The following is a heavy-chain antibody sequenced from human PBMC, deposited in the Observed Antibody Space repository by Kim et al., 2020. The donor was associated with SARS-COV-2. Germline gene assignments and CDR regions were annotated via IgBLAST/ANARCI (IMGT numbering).Heavy chain of an antibody. CDR1: GFSFSTYT. Sequence: GGSLRLSCSASGFSFSTYTINWVRQPPGKGLEWLSYMNSGTGTIFYADSVRGRFTVSRDNAKNSLYLQMNILRDDDTAMYYCAAHSGSHWFDYWGQGTLVTVSS. J-gene: IGHJ4*02. CDR2: MNSGTGTI. D-gene: IGHD1-26*01. CDR3: AAHSGSHWFDY. V-gene: IGHV3-48*02.